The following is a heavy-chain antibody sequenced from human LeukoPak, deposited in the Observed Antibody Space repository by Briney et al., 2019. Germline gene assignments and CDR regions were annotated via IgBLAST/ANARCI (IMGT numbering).Heavy chain of an antibody. D-gene: IGHD3-22*01. Sequence: GGSLRLSCAASGFTFSNAWMSWVRQAPGKGLEWVGRIKSKTDGGTTDYAAPVKGRFTISRDDSKNTLYLQMNSLKTEDTAAYYCTTAPPYDSSGYPFDYWGQGTLVTVSS. CDR2: IKSKTDGGTT. V-gene: IGHV3-15*01. J-gene: IGHJ4*02. CDR3: TTAPPYDSSGYPFDY. CDR1: GFTFSNAW.